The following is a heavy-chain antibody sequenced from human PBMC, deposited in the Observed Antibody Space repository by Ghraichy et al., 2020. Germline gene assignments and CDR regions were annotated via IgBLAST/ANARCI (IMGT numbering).Heavy chain of an antibody. J-gene: IGHJ3*02. CDR3: ARHRNYDSSGYYPDAFDI. D-gene: IGHD3-22*01. CDR1: GGSISSYY. Sequence: ESLNISCTVSGGSISSYYWSWIRQPPGKGLEWIGYIYYSGSTNYNPSLKSRVTISVDTSKNQFSLKLSSVTAADTAVYYCARHRNYDSSGYYPDAFDIWGQGTMVTVSS. V-gene: IGHV4-59*08. CDR2: IYYSGST.